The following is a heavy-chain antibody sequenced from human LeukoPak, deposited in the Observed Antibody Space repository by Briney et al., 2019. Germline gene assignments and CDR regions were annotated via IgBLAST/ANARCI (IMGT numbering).Heavy chain of an antibody. CDR1: GYTFTGYY. V-gene: IGHV1-2*02. CDR3: ARDPLGYCSGGSCQNWFDP. CDR2: INPNSGGT. D-gene: IGHD2-15*01. J-gene: IGHJ5*02. Sequence: GASVKVSCKASGYTFTGYYMHWVRQAPGQGLEWMGWINPNSGGTNYAQKFQGRVTMTRDTSISTAYMELSSLRSEDTAVYYCARDPLGYCSGGSCQNWFDPWGQGTLVTVSS.